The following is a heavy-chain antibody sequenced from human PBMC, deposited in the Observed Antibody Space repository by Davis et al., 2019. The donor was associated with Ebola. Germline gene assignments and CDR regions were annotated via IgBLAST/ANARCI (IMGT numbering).Heavy chain of an antibody. J-gene: IGHJ4*02. D-gene: IGHD2-15*01. CDR2: ISAYNGNT. CDR1: GYTFTSYG. CDR3: ARGTYCSGGSCYFFDY. Sequence: AASVKVSCKASGYTFTSYGISWVRQAPGQGLEWMGWISAYNGNTNYAQKLQGRVTMTTDTSTSTAYMELSSLRSEDTAVYYCARGTYCSGGSCYFFDYWGQGTLVTVSS. V-gene: IGHV1-18*01.